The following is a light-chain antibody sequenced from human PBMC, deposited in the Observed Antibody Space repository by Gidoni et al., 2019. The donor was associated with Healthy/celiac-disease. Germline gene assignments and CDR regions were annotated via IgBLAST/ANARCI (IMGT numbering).Light chain of an antibody. CDR2: SNN. J-gene: IGLJ3*02. CDR3: AAWDDSLNGWV. CDR1: SPNIGSNT. V-gene: IGLV1-44*01. Sequence: QSVLTQPPSASGTPGQRVTTSCSGSSPNIGSNTVNWYQQLPGTAPNLLIYSNNQRPSGVPDRFSGSKSGTSASLAISGLQSEDEADYYCAAWDDSLNGWVFGGGTKLTVL.